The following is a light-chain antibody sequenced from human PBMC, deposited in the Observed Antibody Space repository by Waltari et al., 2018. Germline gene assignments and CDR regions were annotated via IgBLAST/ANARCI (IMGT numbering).Light chain of an antibody. CDR2: DDS. Sequence: SYVLTQAPSVSVAPGQTARVTCGGNYIGAKSVHWYQQKPGQAPVLFVYDDSDRPSGIPERFSGSNSGSTATLTISRVEAGDEADYYCQVWDSSSDHVVFGGGTKLTVL. CDR3: QVWDSSSDHVV. V-gene: IGLV3-21*02. CDR1: YIGAKS. J-gene: IGLJ2*01.